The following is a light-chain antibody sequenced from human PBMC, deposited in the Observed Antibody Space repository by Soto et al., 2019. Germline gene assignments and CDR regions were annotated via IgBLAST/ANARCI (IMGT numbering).Light chain of an antibody. CDR3: QQYDNVVFT. J-gene: IGKJ3*01. Sequence: DVQMTQSPPSLSASVGDRITITCQASQDIGKFLNWYQQKPGKAPKVLIYDGSNLETGVPGRFSGGGSGTHFTFTISSLKPEDIGTYYCQQYDNVVFTFGPGTTVDLK. CDR1: QDIGKF. V-gene: IGKV1-33*01. CDR2: DGS.